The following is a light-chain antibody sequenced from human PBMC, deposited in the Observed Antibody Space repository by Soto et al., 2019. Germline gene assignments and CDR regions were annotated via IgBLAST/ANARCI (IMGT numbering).Light chain of an antibody. CDR1: SSNIGSNY. Sequence: QSVLTQPPSSSGTPGQRVTIAWSGSSSNIGSNYVYWYQQLPGTAPKLLIFRDNRRPSGVPERFSGSKSGTSGSLAISGLRSEDEADYYCAAWDDSLSGSWVFGGGTKLTV. V-gene: IGLV1-47*01. CDR3: AAWDDSLSGSWV. J-gene: IGLJ3*02. CDR2: RDN.